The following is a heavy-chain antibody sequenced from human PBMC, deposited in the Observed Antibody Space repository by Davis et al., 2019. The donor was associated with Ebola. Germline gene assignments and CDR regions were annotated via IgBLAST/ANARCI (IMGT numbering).Heavy chain of an antibody. D-gene: IGHD6-13*01. V-gene: IGHV1-46*01. CDR2: INPSGGST. J-gene: IGHJ3*02. CDR3: ARDLGGSSSWYWRAFDI. CDR1: GGTFTSYD. Sequence: ASVKVSCKASGGTFTSYDINWVRQATGQGLEWMGIINPSGGSTSYAQKFQGRVTMTRDTSTSTVYMELSSLRSEDTAVYYCARDLGGSSSWYWRAFDIWGQGTMVTVSS.